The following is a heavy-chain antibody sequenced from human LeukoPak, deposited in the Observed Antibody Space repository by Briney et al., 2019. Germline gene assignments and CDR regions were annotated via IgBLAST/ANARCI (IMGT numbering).Heavy chain of an antibody. CDR1: GFTFSSYE. J-gene: IGHJ6*03. CDR3: ARDGTPIYSSGWNYMDV. D-gene: IGHD6-25*01. CDR2: ISSSGSTI. Sequence: GGPLRLSCAASGFTFSSYEMNWVCQAPGKGLEWVSYISSSGSTIHYADSVKGRFTISRDNAKNSLYLQMNSMRAEDTAVYYCARDGTPIYSSGWNYMDVWGKGTTVTISS. V-gene: IGHV3-48*03.